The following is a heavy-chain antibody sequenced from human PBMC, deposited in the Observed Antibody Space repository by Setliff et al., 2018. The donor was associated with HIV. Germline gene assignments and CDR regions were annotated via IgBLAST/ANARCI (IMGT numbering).Heavy chain of an antibody. D-gene: IGHD3-3*01. Sequence: SSETLSLTCTVSGGSISSSSYYWGWIRQPPGKGLEWMGYIYYSGSTDYNPALKRRVTISLDTSKNQFSLKLSPVTAADTAVYYCARGAYYNFWSGYSAGGGSLGPWGQGTLVTVSS. V-gene: IGHV4-61*05. J-gene: IGHJ5*02. CDR3: ARGAYYNFWSGYSAGGGSLGP. CDR1: GGSISSSSYY. CDR2: IYYSGST.